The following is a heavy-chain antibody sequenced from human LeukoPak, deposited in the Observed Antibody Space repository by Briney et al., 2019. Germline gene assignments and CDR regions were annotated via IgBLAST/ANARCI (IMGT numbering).Heavy chain of an antibody. J-gene: IGHJ4*02. Sequence: GGSLRLSCAASGFTFSTYAMSWVRQAPGKGLEWVSAISGSGVGTYYADSVKGRFTISRDNSKSTLYLQMNSLRAEDTAVYYCAKTGGRGNSEDWGQGTLVTVSS. CDR3: AKTGGRGNSED. D-gene: IGHD6-13*01. V-gene: IGHV3-23*01. CDR2: ISGSGVGT. CDR1: GFTFSTYA.